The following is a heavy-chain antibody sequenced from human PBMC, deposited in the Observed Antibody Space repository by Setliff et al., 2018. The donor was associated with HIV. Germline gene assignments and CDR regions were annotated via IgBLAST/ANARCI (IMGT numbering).Heavy chain of an antibody. CDR1: GDSFTGYY. CDR2: IYTNGAT. Sequence: SETLSLTCSVSGDSFTGYYWNWIRQSAGKGLEWIGRIYTNGATSYNPSLRSRVSMSVDTSKKQLALRLTSVSAADTAVYYCAKVRGQGFDLWGRGTMVTVSS. D-gene: IGHD3-10*01. J-gene: IGHJ2*01. V-gene: IGHV4-4*07. CDR3: AKVRGQGFDL.